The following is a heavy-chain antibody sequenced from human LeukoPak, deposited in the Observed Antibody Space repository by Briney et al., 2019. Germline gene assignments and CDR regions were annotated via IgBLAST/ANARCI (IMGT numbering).Heavy chain of an antibody. Sequence: SETLSLTYTVSGDSINNDYWSWIRQPPGKGLECISYIFYIGTSTYNPSLKSPVTISIDTSKNQFSLMVMCVPAADTAVYYCARVAYGSSWFDPWGQGTLVSVSS. D-gene: IGHD2-2*01. CDR2: IFYIGTS. V-gene: IGHV4-59*01. J-gene: IGHJ5*02. CDR1: GDSINNDY. CDR3: ARVAYGSSWFDP.